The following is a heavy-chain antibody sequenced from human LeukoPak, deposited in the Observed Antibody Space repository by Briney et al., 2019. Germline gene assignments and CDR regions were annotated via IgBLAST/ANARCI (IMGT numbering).Heavy chain of an antibody. V-gene: IGHV4-34*01. CDR3: ARVYYDFWSGFERDAFDI. D-gene: IGHD3-3*01. J-gene: IGHJ3*02. Sequence: PSETLSLTCAVYGGSFSGYYWSWIRQPPGKGLEWIGEINHSGSTNYNPSLKSRVTISVDTSKNQFSLKLSSVTAADTAVYYCARVYYDFWSGFERDAFDIWGQGTMVTVS. CDR1: GGSFSGYY. CDR2: INHSGST.